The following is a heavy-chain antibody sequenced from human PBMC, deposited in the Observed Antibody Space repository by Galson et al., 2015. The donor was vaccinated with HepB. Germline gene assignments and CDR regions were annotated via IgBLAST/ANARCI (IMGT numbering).Heavy chain of an antibody. V-gene: IGHV3-23*01. CDR3: ARVIVRYSGNYHEWFDP. CDR2: ISVSGVNT. J-gene: IGHJ5*02. CDR1: GFSLSDYA. D-gene: IGHD3-22*01. Sequence: SLRLSCAASGFSLSDYAMTWVRQAPGKGLQWLALISVSGVNTHYADVVKGRFIISRDNSKKMVYLQMSDLRTEDTATYYCARVIVRYSGNYHEWFDPWGQGTLVIVST.